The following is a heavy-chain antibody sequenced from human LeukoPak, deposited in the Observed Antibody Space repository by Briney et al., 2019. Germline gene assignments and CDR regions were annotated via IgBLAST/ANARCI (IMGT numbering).Heavy chain of an antibody. V-gene: IGHV3-23*01. CDR1: RFTFSSYA. J-gene: IGHJ1*01. Sequence: SGGSLRLSCAASRFTFSSYAMSWVRQAPGKGLEWVSVISGSGGSTYYADSVKGRFTISRDNSKNTLFLQMNSLRAEDTAVYYCAKEIYGDSTGGRFQHWGQGTPVTVSS. CDR3: AKEIYGDSTGGRFQH. D-gene: IGHD4-17*01. CDR2: ISGSGGST.